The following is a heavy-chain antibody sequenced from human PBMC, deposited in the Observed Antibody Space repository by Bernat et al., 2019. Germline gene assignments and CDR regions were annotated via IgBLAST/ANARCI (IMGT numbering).Heavy chain of an antibody. CDR2: ISSSSSYI. J-gene: IGHJ4*02. D-gene: IGHD3-16*01. CDR1: GFTFSSYS. CDR3: ARWVGDGNFDY. Sequence: EVQLVESGGGLVKPGGSLRLSCAASGFTFSSYSMNWVRQAPGKGLEWVSSISSSSSYIYYADSVKGRFTISRDKAKNSLYLQRNSLRAEETAVYYCARWVGDGNFDYWGQGTLVTVSS. V-gene: IGHV3-21*01.